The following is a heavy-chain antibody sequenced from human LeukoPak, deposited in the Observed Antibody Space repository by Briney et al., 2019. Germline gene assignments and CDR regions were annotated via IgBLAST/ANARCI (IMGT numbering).Heavy chain of an antibody. CDR3: ATSRGYDFDY. Sequence: GGSLRLSCAASGFTFTNYWMHWVRQAPGKGLVWVSRINSDGSSTSYADSVKGRFTISRDNAKNTLYLQMNSLRAEDTAVYYCATSRGYDFDYWGQGTLVTVSS. CDR2: INSDGSST. D-gene: IGHD2-15*01. V-gene: IGHV3-74*01. CDR1: GFTFTNYW. J-gene: IGHJ4*02.